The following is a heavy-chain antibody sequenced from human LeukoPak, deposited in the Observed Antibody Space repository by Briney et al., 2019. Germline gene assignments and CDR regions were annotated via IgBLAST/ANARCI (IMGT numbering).Heavy chain of an antibody. V-gene: IGHV4-4*02. CDR3: ARISYSSGWYYAFDI. J-gene: IGHJ3*02. CDR2: IYHSGST. CDR1: GGSISSSNW. D-gene: IGHD6-19*01. Sequence: SGTLSLTCAVSGGSISSSNWWSWVRQPPGKGLEWIGEIYHSGSTNYNPSLKSRVTISVDKSKNQFSLKLSSVTAADTAVYYCARISYSSGWYYAFDIWGQGTMVTVSS.